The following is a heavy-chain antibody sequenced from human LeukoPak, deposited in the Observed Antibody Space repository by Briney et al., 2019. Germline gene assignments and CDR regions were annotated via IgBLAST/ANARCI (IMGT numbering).Heavy chain of an antibody. V-gene: IGHV3-11*01. CDR2: ISSSGSTI. CDR1: GFTFSDYY. J-gene: IGHJ4*02. CDR3: ARVSYTPLDGDSSGYYYLDY. Sequence: GGSLRLSCAASGFTFSDYYMSWIRQAPGKGLEWVSYISSSGSTIYYADSVKGRFTISRDNAKNSLYLQMNSLRAEDTAVYYCARVSYTPLDGDSSGYYYLDYWGQGTLVTVSS. D-gene: IGHD3-22*01.